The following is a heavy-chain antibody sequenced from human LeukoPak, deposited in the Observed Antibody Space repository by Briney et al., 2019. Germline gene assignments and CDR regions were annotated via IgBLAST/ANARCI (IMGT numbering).Heavy chain of an antibody. CDR3: ARTYYYDSSGYSEYFQH. J-gene: IGHJ1*01. CDR1: GYSFIAYY. V-gene: IGHV1-46*01. D-gene: IGHD3-22*01. CDR2: INPSGGST. Sequence: ASVKVSCKASGYSFIAYYMHWVRQAPGQGLEWMGIINPSGGSTSYAQKFQGRVTMTRDMSTSTVYMELSSLRSEDTAVYYCARTYYYDSSGYSEYFQHWGQGTLVTVSS.